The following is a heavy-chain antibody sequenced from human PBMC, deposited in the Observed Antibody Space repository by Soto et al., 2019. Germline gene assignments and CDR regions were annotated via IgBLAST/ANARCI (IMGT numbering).Heavy chain of an antibody. Sequence: GGSLRLSCAASGFTFSSYGMHWVRQAPGKGLEWVAVIWCSGGNTYYADSVKGRFTISRDNSKNTLYLQMNSLSAEDTAVYYCFLELEAKSWGQGTLVTVSS. J-gene: IGHJ4*02. CDR1: GFTFSSYG. D-gene: IGHD1-26*01. CDR2: IWCSGGNT. V-gene: IGHV3-33*01. CDR3: FLELEAKS.